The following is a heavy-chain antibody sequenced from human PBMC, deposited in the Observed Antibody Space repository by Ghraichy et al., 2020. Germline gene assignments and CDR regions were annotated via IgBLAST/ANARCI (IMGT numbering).Heavy chain of an antibody. Sequence: SETLSLTCTVSGGSVSSGSYYWSWIRQPPGKGLEWIGYIYYSGSTNYNPSLKSRVTISVDTSKNQFSLKLSSVTAADTAVYYCAQTRFTAMVLGDAFDIWGQGTMVTVSS. D-gene: IGHD5-18*01. V-gene: IGHV4-61*01. CDR3: AQTRFTAMVLGDAFDI. J-gene: IGHJ3*02. CDR1: GGSVSSGSYY. CDR2: IYYSGST.